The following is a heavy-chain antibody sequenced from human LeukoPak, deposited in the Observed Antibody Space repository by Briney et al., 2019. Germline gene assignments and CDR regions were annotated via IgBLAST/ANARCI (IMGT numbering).Heavy chain of an antibody. CDR3: ARRYCSSTDCLFDY. J-gene: IGHJ4*02. CDR2: ISSGGSIK. Sequence: GGSLRLSCAASGFTLSDYDMNWVRQAPGKGLEWVSHISSGGSIKYYADSLKGRFTISRDNAKNSLYLQMNSLRAEDTAVYYCARRYCSSTDCLFDYWGQGTLVTVSS. V-gene: IGHV3-48*03. CDR1: GFTLSDYD. D-gene: IGHD2-2*01.